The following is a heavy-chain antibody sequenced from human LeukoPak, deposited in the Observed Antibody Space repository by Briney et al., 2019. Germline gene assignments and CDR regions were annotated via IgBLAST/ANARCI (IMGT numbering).Heavy chain of an antibody. CDR1: GFTFSSYG. CDR2: MWYDGSNK. CDR3: ARGRPLHYDSSGYYPY. V-gene: IGHV3-33*01. D-gene: IGHD3-22*01. J-gene: IGHJ4*02. Sequence: GGSLRLSCAASGFTFSSYGMHWVRQAPGKGLEWVADMWYDGSNKYYADSVKGRFTISRDNYKNTLYLQMNSLRAEDTAVYYCARGRPLHYDSSGYYPYWGQGTLVTVSS.